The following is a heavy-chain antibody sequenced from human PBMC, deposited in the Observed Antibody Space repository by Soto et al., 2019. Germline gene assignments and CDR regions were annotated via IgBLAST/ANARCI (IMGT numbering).Heavy chain of an antibody. CDR3: AAEGYYYGSSGYPYPGFDI. Sequence: ASVKVSCKASGYTFTSYGISWVRQAPGQGLEWMGWISAYNGNTNYAQKLQGRVTMTTDTSTSTAYMELRSLRSDDTAVYYCAAEGYYYGSSGYPYPGFDIWGQGTMVTVSS. CDR1: GYTFTSYG. CDR2: ISAYNGNT. J-gene: IGHJ3*02. V-gene: IGHV1-18*01. D-gene: IGHD3-22*01.